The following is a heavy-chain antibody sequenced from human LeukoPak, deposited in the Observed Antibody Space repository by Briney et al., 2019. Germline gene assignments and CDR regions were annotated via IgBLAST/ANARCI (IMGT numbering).Heavy chain of an antibody. V-gene: IGHV1-18*01. Sequence: ASVKVSCKASGYTFTNYGISWVRQAPGQGLEWMGWISAYNGHTNYAQKFQGRVTMTTDTSTSTAYMELRSLRSDDTAVYYCATAISLYSGSYYDVDYWGQGTLVTVSS. D-gene: IGHD1-26*01. CDR2: ISAYNGHT. CDR1: GYTFTNYG. CDR3: ATAISLYSGSYYDVDY. J-gene: IGHJ4*02.